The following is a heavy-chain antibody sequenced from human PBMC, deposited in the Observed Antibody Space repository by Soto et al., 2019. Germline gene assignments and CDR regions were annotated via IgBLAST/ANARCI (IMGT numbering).Heavy chain of an antibody. J-gene: IGHJ4*02. V-gene: IGHV3-21*01. CDR3: ARGWVLQYFVD. CDR2: ISRSGDYI. Sequence: EVQLVESGGGLVKPGGSLRLSCAASGFTFSSYAMNWVRQAPGRGLEWVSSISRSGDYIYYADSVKGRFTISRDNANNALYLEMSSLRAEDTAVYYCARGWVLQYFVDWGQGTLVTVSS. CDR1: GFTFSSYA. D-gene: IGHD3-9*01.